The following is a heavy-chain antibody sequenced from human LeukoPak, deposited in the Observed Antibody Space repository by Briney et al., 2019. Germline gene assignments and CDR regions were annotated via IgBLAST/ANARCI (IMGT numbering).Heavy chain of an antibody. Sequence: PGGSLRLSCAASGFTFSSYAMSWVRQAPGKGLEWVSAISGSGGSTYYADSVKGRFTISRDNSKNTLYLQMNSLRAEDTAVYYCAKGLRYFDWSLLGYFDYWGQGTLVTASS. V-gene: IGHV3-23*01. J-gene: IGHJ4*02. D-gene: IGHD3-9*01. CDR1: GFTFSSYA. CDR2: ISGSGGST. CDR3: AKGLRYFDWSLLGYFDY.